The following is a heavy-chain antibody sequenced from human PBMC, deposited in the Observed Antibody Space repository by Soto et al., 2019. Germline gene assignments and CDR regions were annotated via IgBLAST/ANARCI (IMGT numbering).Heavy chain of an antibody. CDR2: TYYRSKWYN. J-gene: IGHJ4*02. Sequence: SHTLSLTCAISGYSVSSNSAALNWIRQSPSRGLEWLGRTYYRSKWYNDYAVSVKSRITINPDTSKNQFSLQLNSVTPEDTAVYYCARVTVTDAFDYWGQGTLVTVSS. CDR1: GYSVSSNSAA. V-gene: IGHV6-1*01. D-gene: IGHD4-17*01. CDR3: ARVTVTDAFDY.